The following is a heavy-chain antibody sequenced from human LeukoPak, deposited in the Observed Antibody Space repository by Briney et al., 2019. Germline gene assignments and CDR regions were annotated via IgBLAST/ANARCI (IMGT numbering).Heavy chain of an antibody. CDR2: IRSKAKGGTT. D-gene: IGHD3-22*01. V-gene: IGHV3-49*03. CDR1: GFTFCDYA. CDR3: AHDTSGYAYYFDY. J-gene: IGHJ4*02. Sequence: PGGSLRLSCTASGFTFCDYAMSWIRQAPGKGLEWVGFIRSKAKGGTTEYAASVKGRFTISRDDSRSIAYLQMNSLKTEDTAVYYCAHDTSGYAYYFDYWGQGTLVTVSS.